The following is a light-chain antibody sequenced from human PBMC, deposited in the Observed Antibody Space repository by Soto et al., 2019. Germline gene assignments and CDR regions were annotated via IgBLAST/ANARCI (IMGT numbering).Light chain of an antibody. V-gene: IGLV2-14*01. Sequence: QSVLTQPVSVSGSPGQSITISCTGTSSDVGGYNYVSWYQQHPGKAPKLMIYDVSNRPSGVSNRFSGSKSGNTASLTISGLQAEDEADYYCSSYTSSSTLGVFGGGTKVTVL. CDR2: DVS. CDR3: SSYTSSSTLGV. J-gene: IGLJ2*01. CDR1: SSDVGGYNY.